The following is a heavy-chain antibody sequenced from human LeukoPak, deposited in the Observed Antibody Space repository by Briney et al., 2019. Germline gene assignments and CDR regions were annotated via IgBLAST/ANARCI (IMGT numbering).Heavy chain of an antibody. D-gene: IGHD3-22*01. CDR2: ISSSSSTI. Sequence: PGGSLRLSCAASGFTFSSYSMNWLRQAPGKGLEWVSYISSSSSTIYYADSVKGRFTISRDNAKNSLYLQMNSLRDEDTAVYYCARDLRYDSSGYPDYWGQGTLVTVSS. V-gene: IGHV3-48*02. CDR1: GFTFSSYS. J-gene: IGHJ4*02. CDR3: ARDLRYDSSGYPDY.